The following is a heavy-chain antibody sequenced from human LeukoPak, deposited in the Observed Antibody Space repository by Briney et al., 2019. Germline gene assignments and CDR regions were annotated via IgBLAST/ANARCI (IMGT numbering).Heavy chain of an antibody. CDR2: INPSGSRT. CDR1: GYTFSNYY. Sequence: WASVKVSCKASGYTFSNYYIHWVRQAPGQGLEWMGKINPSGSRTVYAQKFQGRVTVTRDTSTSTVYMDLSSLRSEDAAVYYCVRELAGGYFDYWGQGTLVTVSS. D-gene: IGHD4-23*01. V-gene: IGHV1-46*01. CDR3: VRELAGGYFDY. J-gene: IGHJ4*02.